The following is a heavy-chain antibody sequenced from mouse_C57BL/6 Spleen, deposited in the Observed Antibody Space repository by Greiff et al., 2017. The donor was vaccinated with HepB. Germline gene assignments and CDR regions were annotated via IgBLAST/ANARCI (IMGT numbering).Heavy chain of an antibody. CDR2: IDPEDGDT. D-gene: IGHD2-2*01. CDR1: GFNIKDYY. J-gene: IGHJ4*01. CDR3: TTGGYDLAMDY. Sequence: VQLQQSGAELVRPGASVKLSCTASGFNIKDYYMHWVKQRPEQGLEWIGRIDPEDGDTEYAPKFQGKATMTADTSSNTAYLQLSSLTSEDTSVYYCTTGGYDLAMDYWGQGTSVTVSS. V-gene: IGHV14-1*01.